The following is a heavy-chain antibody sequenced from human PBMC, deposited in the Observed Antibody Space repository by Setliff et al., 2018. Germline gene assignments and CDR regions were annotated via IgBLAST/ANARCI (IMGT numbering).Heavy chain of an antibody. CDR3: ARGSDYYDTSGYLYYFDY. CDR1: RGSIYSYF. CDR2: IYHNVNT. Sequence: SETLSLTCTVSRGSIYSYFWSWIRQPPGKGLEWLGYIYHNVNTNYNPSLTSRVTMSVDTSKSQFSLKLRSVTAADTAVYYCARGSDYYDTSGYLYYFDYWGQGTLVTVSS. V-gene: IGHV4-59*01. J-gene: IGHJ4*02. D-gene: IGHD3-22*01.